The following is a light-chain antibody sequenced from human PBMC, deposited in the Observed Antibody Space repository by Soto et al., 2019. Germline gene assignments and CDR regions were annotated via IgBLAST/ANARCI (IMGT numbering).Light chain of an antibody. CDR3: QQYYSTPPYT. CDR2: WAS. V-gene: IGKV4-1*01. CDR1: QKILYSSNNKNY. J-gene: IGKJ2*01. Sequence: DSVMTQSPDSLAVSLGERATINCKSSQKILYSSNNKNYLAWYRQKPGQPPKLLIYWASVRESGVPDRISGSGSGTDFTLTISSLQAEDVAVYYCQQYYSTPPYTFGQGTKLEIK.